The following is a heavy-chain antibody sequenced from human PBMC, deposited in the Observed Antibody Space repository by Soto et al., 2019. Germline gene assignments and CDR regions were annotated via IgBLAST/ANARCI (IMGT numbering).Heavy chain of an antibody. CDR1: GFTFDDYT. V-gene: IGHV3-43*01. Sequence: EVQLVESGGVVVQPGGSLRLSCAASGFTFDDYTMHWVRQAPGKGLEWVSLISWDGGSTYYADSEKGRFTISRDNSKNSLYLQMYSLRTEDTALYYCAKGLHTAMVSTFGSFDYWGQGTLVTVSS. CDR2: ISWDGGST. D-gene: IGHD5-18*01. J-gene: IGHJ4*02. CDR3: AKGLHTAMVSTFGSFDY.